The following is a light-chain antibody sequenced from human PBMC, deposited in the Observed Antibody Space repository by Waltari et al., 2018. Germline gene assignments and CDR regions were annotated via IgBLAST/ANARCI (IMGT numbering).Light chain of an antibody. Sequence: EMVFLHPPGILSLSPGERALLSCRASQTVRTTYLAWYQQKPGQAPTLLIYGASSRATGIPDRFSGSGSGTDFSLTISSLEPEDFAVYYCQQYDISPLTFGGGTKVEIK. CDR3: QQYDISPLT. V-gene: IGKV3-20*01. J-gene: IGKJ4*01. CDR1: QTVRTTY. CDR2: GAS.